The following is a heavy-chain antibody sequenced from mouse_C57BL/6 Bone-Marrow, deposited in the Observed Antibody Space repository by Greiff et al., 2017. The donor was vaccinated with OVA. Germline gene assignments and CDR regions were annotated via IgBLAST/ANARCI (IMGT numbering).Heavy chain of an antibody. V-gene: IGHV1-18*01. CDR1: GYTFTDYN. Sequence: EVKLMESGPELVKPGASVKIPCKASGYTFTDYNMDWVKQSHGKSLEWIGDINPNNGGTIYNQKFKGKATLTVDKSSSTAYMELRSLTSEDTAVYYCARSFITTVVAHYAMDYWGQGTSVTVSS. D-gene: IGHD1-1*01. CDR2: INPNNGGT. J-gene: IGHJ4*01. CDR3: ARSFITTVVAHYAMDY.